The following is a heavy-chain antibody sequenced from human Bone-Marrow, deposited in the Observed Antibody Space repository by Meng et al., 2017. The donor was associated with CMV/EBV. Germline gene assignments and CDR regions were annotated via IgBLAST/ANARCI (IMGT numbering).Heavy chain of an antibody. CDR3: ARGPKGQLVIDY. D-gene: IGHD6-13*01. CDR1: GYTFSYYD. Sequence: ASVKVSCKASGYTFSYYDIIWVRQASGQGLEWVGWMNPNRGNTAYAQKFQGRVTMTRDTSTSIAYMELSSLRSGDTAVYYCARGPKGQLVIDYWGQGTLVTVSS. CDR2: MNPNRGNT. V-gene: IGHV1-8*01. J-gene: IGHJ4*02.